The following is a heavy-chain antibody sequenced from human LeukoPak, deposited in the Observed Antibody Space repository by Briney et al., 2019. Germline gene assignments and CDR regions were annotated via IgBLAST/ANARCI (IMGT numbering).Heavy chain of an antibody. CDR1: GFTFSSYA. V-gene: IGHV3-23*01. CDR2: ISGSGGST. J-gene: IGHJ4*02. CDR3: AKGGISGSYGTFDY. D-gene: IGHD1-26*01. Sequence: GGSLRLSCAASGFTFSSYAMSWVHQAPGKGLEWVSAISGSGGSTYYADSVKGRFTISRDNSKNTLYLQINSLRAEDTAVYYCAKGGISGSYGTFDYWGQGTLVTVSS.